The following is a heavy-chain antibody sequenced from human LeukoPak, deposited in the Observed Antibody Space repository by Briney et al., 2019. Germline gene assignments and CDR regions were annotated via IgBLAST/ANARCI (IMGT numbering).Heavy chain of an antibody. D-gene: IGHD3-3*01. CDR2: INPNSGGT. Sequence: ASVKVSCKASGYTFTGYYMHWVRQAPGQGLEWMGWINPNSGGTNYAQKFQGRVTMTRDTSISTAYMELSRLRSDDTAVYYCASSGDFWSGSTGFDYWGQGTLVTVSS. CDR3: ASSGDFWSGSTGFDY. J-gene: IGHJ4*02. V-gene: IGHV1-2*02. CDR1: GYTFTGYY.